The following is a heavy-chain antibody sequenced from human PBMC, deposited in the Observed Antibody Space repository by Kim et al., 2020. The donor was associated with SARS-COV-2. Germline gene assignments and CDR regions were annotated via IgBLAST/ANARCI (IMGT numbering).Heavy chain of an antibody. CDR1: GYTFTGYY. CDR2: INPNSGGT. Sequence: ASVKVSCKASGYTFTGYYMHWVRQAPGQGLEWMGWINPNSGGTNYAQKFQGWVTMTRDTSISTAYMELSRLRSDDTAVYYCARTTMVLGDGPGWYGMDVWGQGTTVTVSS. J-gene: IGHJ6*02. D-gene: IGHD3-10*01. CDR3: ARTTMVLGDGPGWYGMDV. V-gene: IGHV1-2*04.